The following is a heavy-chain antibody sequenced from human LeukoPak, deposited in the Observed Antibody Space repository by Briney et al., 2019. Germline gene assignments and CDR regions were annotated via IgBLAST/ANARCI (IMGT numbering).Heavy chain of an antibody. J-gene: IGHJ3*02. Sequence: SETLSLTCTVSGDSITSGSYYWGWIRQPPGRGLEWIGSIYYSGNTYYNPSLKSRVTISVDTSNNEFSLRLTSVTAADTAVYYCARALIAVADTSIDAFDIWGQGTMVTVSS. V-gene: IGHV4-39*07. CDR2: IYYSGNT. CDR1: GDSITSGSYY. D-gene: IGHD6-19*01. CDR3: ARALIAVADTSIDAFDI.